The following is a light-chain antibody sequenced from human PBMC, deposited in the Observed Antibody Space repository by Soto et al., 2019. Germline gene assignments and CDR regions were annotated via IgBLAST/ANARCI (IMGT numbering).Light chain of an antibody. Sequence: QSALTQPASVSGSPGQSITISCTGTSSDVGGYNYVSWYQQHPGKAPKLMIYEVSNRPSGVSNRFSGSKSGNTASLTISGPQAEDEADSYCSSYTGSNLDNVFPPGANLTVL. J-gene: IGLJ1*01. CDR1: SSDVGGYNY. CDR2: EVS. CDR3: SSYTGSNLDNV. V-gene: IGLV2-14*01.